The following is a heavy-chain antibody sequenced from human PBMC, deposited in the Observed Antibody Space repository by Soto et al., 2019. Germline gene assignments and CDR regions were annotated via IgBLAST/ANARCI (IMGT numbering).Heavy chain of an antibody. CDR2: IYYSGST. CDR1: GGSISSSSYY. J-gene: IGHJ4*02. CDR3: ARHDYDILTGYYPYYFDY. Sequence: PSETLSLTCTVSGGSISSSSYYWGWIRQPPGKGLEWIGSIYYSGSTYYNPSLKSRVTISVDTSKNQFSLKLSSVTAADTAVYYCARHDYDILTGYYPYYFDYWGQGTLVTVSS. D-gene: IGHD3-9*01. V-gene: IGHV4-39*01.